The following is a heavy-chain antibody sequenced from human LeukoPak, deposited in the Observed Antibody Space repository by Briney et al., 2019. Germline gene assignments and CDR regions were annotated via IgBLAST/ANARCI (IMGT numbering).Heavy chain of an antibody. J-gene: IGHJ4*02. V-gene: IGHV1-2*02. CDR3: ARHLHFDF. CDR2: LNPNTGGT. Sequence: PGASVKVSCKAPGYTFTGYYVHWVRQAPGQGLEWMGWLNPNTGGTSYAQRFQGRVTMTGDSSINTAYMELSSLRSDDTAIYYCARHLHFDFWGQGTLVAVSS. D-gene: IGHD3-3*02. CDR1: GYTFTGYY.